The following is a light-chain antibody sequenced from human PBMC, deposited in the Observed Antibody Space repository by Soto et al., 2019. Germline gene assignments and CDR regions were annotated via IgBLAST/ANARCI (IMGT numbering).Light chain of an antibody. CDR3: QHYGSALFT. Sequence: EIVLTQSPGTLSLSPGERATLSCRASQSFSSSYLAWYQQNPGQAPRLLIYGASSSATGIPDRFSGSGSGTDFTLTISSLEPEDFAVYYCQHYGSALFTFGPGTKVDVK. CDR1: QSFSSSY. V-gene: IGKV3-20*01. J-gene: IGKJ3*01. CDR2: GAS.